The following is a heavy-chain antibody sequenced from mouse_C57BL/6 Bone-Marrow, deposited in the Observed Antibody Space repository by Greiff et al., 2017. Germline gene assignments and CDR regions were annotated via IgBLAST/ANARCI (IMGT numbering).Heavy chain of an antibody. Sequence: QVHVKQSGAELVRPGTSVKMSCKASGYTFTNYWIGWAKQRPGHGLEWIGDIYPGGGYTNYNEKFKGKATLTADKSSSTAYMQFSSLTSEDSAIYYCARRGNGNLYWYFDVWGTGTTVTVSS. V-gene: IGHV1-63*01. CDR3: ARRGNGNLYWYFDV. J-gene: IGHJ1*03. CDR1: GYTFTNYW. D-gene: IGHD2-1*01. CDR2: IYPGGGYT.